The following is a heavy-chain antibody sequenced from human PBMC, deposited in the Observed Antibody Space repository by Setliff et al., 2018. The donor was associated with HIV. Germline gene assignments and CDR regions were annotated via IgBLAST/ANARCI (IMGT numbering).Heavy chain of an antibody. Sequence: PSETLSLPCAVSGYSLRSGYYWVWIRQPPGKGLEWIGSIYHSGRTYYNPSLKSRVTISVDTSKNQFSLKLSSVTAADTAVYYCAGRDTAMPYWGQGTLVTVSS. CDR3: AGRDTAMPY. CDR1: GYSLRSGYY. D-gene: IGHD5-18*01. CDR2: IYHSGRT. J-gene: IGHJ4*02. V-gene: IGHV4-38-2*01.